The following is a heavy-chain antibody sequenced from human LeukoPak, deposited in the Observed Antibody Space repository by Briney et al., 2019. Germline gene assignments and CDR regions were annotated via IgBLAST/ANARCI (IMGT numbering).Heavy chain of an antibody. CDR1: GFTFSSYC. CDR2: IKQDGSEK. V-gene: IGHV3-7*03. J-gene: IGHJ4*02. CDR3: AREADTAMVKGTYYFDY. D-gene: IGHD5-18*01. Sequence: GGSLRLSCAASGFTFSSYCMSWVRQAPGKGLEWVANIKQDGSEKYYVDSVKGRFTISRDNAKNSLYVQMNSLRAEDTAVYYCAREADTAMVKGTYYFDYWGQGTLVTVSS.